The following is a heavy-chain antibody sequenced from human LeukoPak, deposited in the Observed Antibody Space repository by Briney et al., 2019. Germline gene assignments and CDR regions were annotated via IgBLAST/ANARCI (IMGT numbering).Heavy chain of an antibody. CDR2: IRYDGSNK. D-gene: IGHD3-22*01. CDR3: ASPITMIVVPGSY. J-gene: IGHJ4*02. CDR1: GFTFSSYG. Sequence: GGSLRLSCAASGFTFSSYGMHWVRQAPGKGLEWVAFIRYDGSNKYYADSVKGRFTISRDSSKNTLYLQMNSLRAEDTAVYYCASPITMIVVPGSYWGQGTLVTVSS. V-gene: IGHV3-30*02.